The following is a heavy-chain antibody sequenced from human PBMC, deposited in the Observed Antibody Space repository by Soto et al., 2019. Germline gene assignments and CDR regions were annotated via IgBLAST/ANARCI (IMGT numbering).Heavy chain of an antibody. CDR2: IIPIFGTA. J-gene: IGHJ5*02. CDR3: AREVGVYATNTRWFDP. V-gene: IGHV1-69*05. D-gene: IGHD2-8*01. Sequence: QVQLVQSGAEVKKPGSSVKVSCKASGGTFSSYAISWVRQAPGQGLEWMGGIIPIFGTANYAQKFQGRVTITXXEXTNXAYMELSSLRSEDTAVYYCAREVGVYATNTRWFDPWGQGTLVTVSS. CDR1: GGTFSSYA.